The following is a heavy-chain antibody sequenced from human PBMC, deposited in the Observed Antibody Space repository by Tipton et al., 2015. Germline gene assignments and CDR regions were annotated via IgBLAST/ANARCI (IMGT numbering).Heavy chain of an antibody. V-gene: IGHV3-53*01. D-gene: IGHD3-9*01. CDR3: AAHDKSLYYFDY. CDR2: MYSDGST. Sequence: GSLRLSCAVSGLTVSGSYMSWVRQAPGKGLEWVSIMYSDGSTYYADSVKGRFTIYRDISDNALFFLMNSLRDEDTAVYYCAAHDKSLYYFDYWGQGTLVTVSS. J-gene: IGHJ4*02. CDR1: GLTVSGSY.